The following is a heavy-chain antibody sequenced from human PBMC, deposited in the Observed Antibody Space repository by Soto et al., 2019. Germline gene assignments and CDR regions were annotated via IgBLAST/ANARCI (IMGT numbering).Heavy chain of an antibody. J-gene: IGHJ6*02. CDR1: GGTFSSYA. V-gene: IGHV1-69*13. CDR2: IIPIFGTA. Sequence: ASVKVSCKASGGTFSSYAISWVRQAPGQGLEWMGGIIPIFGTANYAQKFQGRVTITADESTSTAYMELSSLRSEDTAVYYCARVSDRSGLIRYFGRYYYYGMDVWGQGTTVTVSS. CDR3: ARVSDRSGLIRYFGRYYYYGMDV. D-gene: IGHD3-9*01.